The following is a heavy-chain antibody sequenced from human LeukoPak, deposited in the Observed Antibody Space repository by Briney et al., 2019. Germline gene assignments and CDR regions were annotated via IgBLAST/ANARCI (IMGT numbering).Heavy chain of an antibody. CDR2: IYYSGST. Sequence: SETLSLTCTVSGGSISSGGYYWSWIRQHPGKGLEWIGYIYYSGSTYYNPSLKSRVTISVDTSKNQSSLKLSSVTAADTAVYYCSRCSGGSCYWGQGTLVTVSS. V-gene: IGHV4-31*03. CDR3: SRCSGGSCY. J-gene: IGHJ4*02. CDR1: GGSISSGGYY. D-gene: IGHD2-15*01.